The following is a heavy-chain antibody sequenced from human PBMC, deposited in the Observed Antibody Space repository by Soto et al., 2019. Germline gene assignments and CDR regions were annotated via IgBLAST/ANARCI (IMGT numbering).Heavy chain of an antibody. CDR2: IYSGGST. CDR1: GFRVSSKY. J-gene: IGHJ4*02. CDR3: AKGTSELDY. D-gene: IGHD2-2*01. Sequence: GGFLRLSCAASGFRVSSKYLTWVRQAPGKGLEWVSVIYSGGSTFYADSVKGRFTISRDNSKNTLYLQMNSLRAEDTAVYYCAKGTSELDYWGQGTLVTVSS. V-gene: IGHV3-66*01.